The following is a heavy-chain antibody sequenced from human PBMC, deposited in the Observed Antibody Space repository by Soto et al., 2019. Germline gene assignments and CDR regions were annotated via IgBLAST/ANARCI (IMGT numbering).Heavy chain of an antibody. CDR2: INHTGGT. D-gene: IGHD3-3*01. CDR3: ATRITVFGLLIPPFDP. V-gene: IGHV4-34*01. Sequence: SETLSLTCAVYGGAVNDYYWNCIRQPPGKGLEWIGEINHTGGTHYNPFLKSQVTISVDTSTNQFSLRLSSVTAADTAIYYCATRITVFGLLIPPFDPWGQGTQVTVSS. CDR1: GGAVNDYY. J-gene: IGHJ5*02.